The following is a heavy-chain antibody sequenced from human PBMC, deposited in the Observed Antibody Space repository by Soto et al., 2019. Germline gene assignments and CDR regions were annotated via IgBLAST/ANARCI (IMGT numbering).Heavy chain of an antibody. V-gene: IGHV3-13*01. CDR1: GFTFSSYD. J-gene: IGHJ4*02. D-gene: IGHD6-6*01. CDR2: IGTAGDT. CDR3: ARSGSSSSSFDY. Sequence: GGSLRLSCAASGFTFSSYDMHWVRQATGKGLEWVSAIGTAGDTYYPGSVKGRFTISRENAKNSLYLQMNSLRAEDTAVYYCARSGSSSSSFDYWGQGTLVTVSS.